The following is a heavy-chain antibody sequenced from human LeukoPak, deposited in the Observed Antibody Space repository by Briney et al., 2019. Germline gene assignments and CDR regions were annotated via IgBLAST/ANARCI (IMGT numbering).Heavy chain of an antibody. Sequence: SETLSLTCTVSGGSISSHYWSWIRQPPGKGLEWIGYIYYSGSTNYNPSLKSRVTLSVDTSKNQFSLKLSSVTAADTAVYYCARDPTPRGSLADAFDIWGQGTMVTVSS. CDR3: ARDPTPRGSLADAFDI. D-gene: IGHD1-26*01. V-gene: IGHV4-59*11. J-gene: IGHJ3*02. CDR1: GGSISSHY. CDR2: IYYSGST.